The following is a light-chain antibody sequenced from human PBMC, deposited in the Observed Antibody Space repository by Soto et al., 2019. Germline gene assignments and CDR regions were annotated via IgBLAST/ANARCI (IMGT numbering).Light chain of an antibody. CDR2: GIS. Sequence: VFTQSPGTLSLSPGARATLSCRARHTISSSYLAWYQQQPGQAQRLLMYGISRRATGIPDRFSGSGAGTEFTLTITRLETDDFVVYYGQQRSNRPSITFGQGTRLDI. CDR1: HTISSSY. J-gene: IGKJ5*01. V-gene: IGKV3D-20*02. CDR3: QQRSNRPSIT.